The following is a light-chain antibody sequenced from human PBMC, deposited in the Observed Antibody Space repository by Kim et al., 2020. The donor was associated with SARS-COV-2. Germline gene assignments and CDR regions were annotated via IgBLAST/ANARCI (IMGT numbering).Light chain of an antibody. J-gene: IGKJ4*01. CDR2: WAS. CDR1: GTVLYNSQSY. Sequence: DIVMTQSPDSLGVSLGERATIDCKSSGTVLYNSQSYIAWYQQKSGQPPRLLINWASTRESGVPDRFSGSGSGTDFTLTISSLQAEDVAVYYCQQYYSVPLTFGGGTKVDIK. V-gene: IGKV4-1*01. CDR3: QQYYSVPLT.